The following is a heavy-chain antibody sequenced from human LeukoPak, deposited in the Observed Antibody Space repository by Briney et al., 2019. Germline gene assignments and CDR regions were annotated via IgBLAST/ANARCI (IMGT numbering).Heavy chain of an antibody. CDR1: GDSLSSYY. CDR3: ARVEGDARWNYFDY. D-gene: IGHD2-21*02. V-gene: IGHV4-59*08. CDR2: IYYSGST. J-gene: IGHJ4*02. Sequence: SETLSLTCTVSGDSLSSYYWSWIRQPPGKGLEWIGYIYYSGSTNYNPSLKSRVTISVDTSKNQFSLKLSSVTAADTAVYFCARVEGDARWNYFDYWGQGTLVTVSS.